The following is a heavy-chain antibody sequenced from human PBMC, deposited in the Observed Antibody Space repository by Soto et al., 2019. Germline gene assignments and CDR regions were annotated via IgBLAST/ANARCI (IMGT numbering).Heavy chain of an antibody. Sequence: QVQLVESGGGVVQPGRSLRLSCAASGFTFSSYGMHWVRQAPGKGLEWVAVISYDGSNKYYADSVKGRFTISRDNSKNPLYLQMNSLRAEDTAVYYCAKPGPGGYLGGYWGQGTLVTVSS. V-gene: IGHV3-30*18. CDR3: AKPGPGGYLGGY. D-gene: IGHD5-18*01. CDR2: ISYDGSNK. CDR1: GFTFSSYG. J-gene: IGHJ4*02.